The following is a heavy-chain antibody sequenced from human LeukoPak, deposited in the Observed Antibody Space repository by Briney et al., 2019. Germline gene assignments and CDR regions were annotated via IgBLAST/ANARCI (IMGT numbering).Heavy chain of an antibody. CDR2: ISSTSDTI. J-gene: IGHJ4*02. V-gene: IGHV3-48*01. CDR1: GFIFSNYR. CDR3: AKRDDSSGYSRTVDY. Sequence: QSGGSLRLSCAASGFIFSNYRMNWVRQAPGNGLEWVSYISSTSDTIYYVDSVKGRFTISRDNAKNSLYLQMNSLRAEDTAVYYCAKRDDSSGYSRTVDYWGQGTLVTVSS. D-gene: IGHD3-22*01.